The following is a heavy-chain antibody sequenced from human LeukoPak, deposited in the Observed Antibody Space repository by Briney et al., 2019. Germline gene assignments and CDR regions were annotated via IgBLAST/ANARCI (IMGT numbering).Heavy chain of an antibody. D-gene: IGHD3-10*01. Sequence: ASVKVSCKASGYTFTDYYIYWVRQAPGQGLEWMGWINPNSGGTNYAQKFQGRVTMTRDTSISTAYMELSRLKSDDTAVYYCARDRFVATLYSLDPWGQGTLLTVSS. CDR3: ARDRFVATLYSLDP. CDR2: INPNSGGT. CDR1: GYTFTDYY. J-gene: IGHJ5*02. V-gene: IGHV1-2*02.